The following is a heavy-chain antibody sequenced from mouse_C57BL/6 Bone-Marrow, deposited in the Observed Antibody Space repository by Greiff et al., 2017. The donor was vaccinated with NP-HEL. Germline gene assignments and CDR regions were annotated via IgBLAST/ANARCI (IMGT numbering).Heavy chain of an antibody. CDR3: TRDFDGYYPYYYAMDY. Sequence: EVKLMESGEGLVKPGGSLKLSCAASGFTFSSYAMSWVRQTPEKRLEWVAYISSGGDYIYYADTVKGRFTLSRDNARNPLYLQMSSLKSEDTAMYYCTRDFDGYYPYYYAMDYWGQGTSVTVSS. D-gene: IGHD2-3*01. J-gene: IGHJ4*01. CDR1: GFTFSSYA. V-gene: IGHV5-9-1*02. CDR2: ISSGGDYI.